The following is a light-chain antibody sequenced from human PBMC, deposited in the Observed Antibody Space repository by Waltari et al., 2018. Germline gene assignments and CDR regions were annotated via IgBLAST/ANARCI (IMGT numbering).Light chain of an antibody. V-gene: IGLV2-11*01. CDR3: CSYAGSYTWV. CDR2: GVT. Sequence: SALTQPRSVSGSPGQSVTISCTGTTNDLGSYNYVSWYQQHPGKAPKLIILGVTKRPAGFPDRLSGSKSGNTASLTISGLRAEDEAEYYCCSYAGSYTWVFGGGTKLTVV. J-gene: IGLJ3*02. CDR1: TNDLGSYNY.